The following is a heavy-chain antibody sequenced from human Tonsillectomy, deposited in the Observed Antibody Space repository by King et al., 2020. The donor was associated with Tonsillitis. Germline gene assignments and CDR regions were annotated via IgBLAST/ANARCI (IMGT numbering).Heavy chain of an antibody. V-gene: IGHV1-46*01. D-gene: IGHD5-12*01. J-gene: IGHJ6*02. CDR1: GYTFTSYY. CDR3: ARASVATQYYYDNHTMDV. Sequence: QLVESGAEVKKPGASVKVSCKASGYTFTSYYMHWVRQAPGQGLEWMGIINPSGDSTNYAPKFQGRVTMTRDTSTSTVYMELSSLRFEDTAVYYCARASVATQYYYDNHTMDVWGQGTTVTVSS. CDR2: INPSGDST.